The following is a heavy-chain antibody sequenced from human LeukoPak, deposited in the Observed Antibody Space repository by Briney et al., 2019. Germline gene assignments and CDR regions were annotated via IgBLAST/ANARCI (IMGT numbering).Heavy chain of an antibody. D-gene: IGHD3-22*01. Sequence: GGPLRLSCAASGFTFSSYGMHWVRQAPGKGLEWVAVIWYDGSNKYYADSVKGRFTISRDNSKNTLYLQMNSLRAEDTAVYYCARGDYYDSSGYSQYFQHWGQGTLVTVSS. V-gene: IGHV3-33*01. CDR3: ARGDYYDSSGYSQYFQH. CDR2: IWYDGSNK. CDR1: GFTFSSYG. J-gene: IGHJ1*01.